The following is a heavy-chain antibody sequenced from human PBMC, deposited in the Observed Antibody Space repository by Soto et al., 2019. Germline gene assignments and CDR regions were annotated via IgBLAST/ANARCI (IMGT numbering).Heavy chain of an antibody. Sequence: GGSLRLSCAASGFTFSSYAMSWVRQAPGKGLEWVSAISGSGGSTYYADSVKGRFTISRDNSKNTLYLQMNSLRAEDTAVYYCAKTIRYYYYYGMDVWGQGTTVTVSS. CDR3: AKTIRYYYYYGMDV. D-gene: IGHD3-3*01. J-gene: IGHJ6*02. CDR2: ISGSGGST. V-gene: IGHV3-23*01. CDR1: GFTFSSYA.